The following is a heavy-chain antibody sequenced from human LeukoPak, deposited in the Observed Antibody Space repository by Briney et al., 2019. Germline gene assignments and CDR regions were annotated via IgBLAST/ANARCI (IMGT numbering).Heavy chain of an antibody. Sequence: GGSLRLSCSASGFTFDTFVMHWVRQAPGKGLEYVSGISGNGGSTYYADSVKGRFTISRDNSKNTLYLQMNSLRAEDTAVYYCAKAYRTSITMVRGVLFDYWGQGTLVTVSS. J-gene: IGHJ4*02. CDR2: ISGNGGST. CDR1: GFTFDTFV. V-gene: IGHV3-64*04. CDR3: AKAYRTSITMVRGVLFDY. D-gene: IGHD3-10*01.